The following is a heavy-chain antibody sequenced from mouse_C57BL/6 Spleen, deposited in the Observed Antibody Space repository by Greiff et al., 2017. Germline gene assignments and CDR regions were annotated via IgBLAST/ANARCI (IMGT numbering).Heavy chain of an antibody. CDR2: IYPGDGDT. CDR3: ARSTYYYGYFDY. Sequence: VQLQQSGPELVKPGASVKISCKASGYAFSSSWMNWVKQRPGKGLEWIGLIYPGDGDTNYNGKFKGKATLTADKSSSTAYMQLSSLTSEDSAVYFCARSTYYYGYFDYWGQGTTLTVSS. D-gene: IGHD1-1*01. CDR1: GYAFSSSW. V-gene: IGHV1-82*01. J-gene: IGHJ2*01.